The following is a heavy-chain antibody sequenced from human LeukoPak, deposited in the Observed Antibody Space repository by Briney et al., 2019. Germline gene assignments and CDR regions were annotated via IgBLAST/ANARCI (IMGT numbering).Heavy chain of an antibody. CDR1: GFTFSSYA. J-gene: IGHJ3*02. D-gene: IGHD4-23*01. CDR2: ISESDIT. Sequence: GGSLRLSCATSGFTFSSYAMSWVRQAPGKGLEWVSGISESDITYYADSVKGRLTISRDNAKNTVYLQMNSLRAEDTAVYYCAKDKLTLDALDIWGQGTMVTVSS. V-gene: IGHV3-23*01. CDR3: AKDKLTLDALDI.